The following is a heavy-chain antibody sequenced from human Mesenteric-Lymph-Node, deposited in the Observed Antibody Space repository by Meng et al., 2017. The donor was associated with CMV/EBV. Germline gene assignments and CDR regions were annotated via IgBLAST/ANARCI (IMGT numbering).Heavy chain of an antibody. CDR1: GYTFTNYH. CDR3: ARGGFNYHYGMDV. CDR2: MNPNTGDT. Sequence: ASVKVSCKASGYTFTNYHINWVRQATGQGLEWMGWMNPNTGDTGYARNFQGRVTITRNASIGTAYMELSSLKFEDSAMYYCARGGFNYHYGMDVWGQGTTVTVSS. J-gene: IGHJ6*02. D-gene: IGHD1-1*01. V-gene: IGHV1-8*03.